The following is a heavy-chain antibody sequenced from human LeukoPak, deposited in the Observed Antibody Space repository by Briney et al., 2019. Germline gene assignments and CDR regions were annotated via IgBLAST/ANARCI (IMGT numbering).Heavy chain of an antibody. D-gene: IGHD6-19*01. V-gene: IGHV4-34*01. CDR1: GGSFSGYY. CDR3: ASTNIGYSSGWFYYYYMDV. J-gene: IGHJ6*03. Sequence: ASETLSLTCAVYGGSFSGYYWSWIRQPPGKGLEWIGEINHSGSTNYNPSLKSRVTISVDTSKNQFSLKLSSVTAADTDVYYCASTNIGYSSGWFYYYYMDVWGKGTTVTVSS. CDR2: INHSGST.